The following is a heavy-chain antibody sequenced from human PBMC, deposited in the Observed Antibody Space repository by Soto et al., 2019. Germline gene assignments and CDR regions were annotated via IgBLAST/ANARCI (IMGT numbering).Heavy chain of an antibody. J-gene: IGHJ6*03. Sequence: GGSLRLSCAASGFTFSSYWMHWVRQAPGKGLVWVSRINSDGSSTSYADSVKGRFTISRDNAKNTLYLQMNSLRAEDTAVYYCARVADYDFWSGYSTYYMDVWGKGTTVTVSS. CDR1: GFTFSSYW. D-gene: IGHD3-3*01. CDR2: INSDGSST. CDR3: ARVADYDFWSGYSTYYMDV. V-gene: IGHV3-74*01.